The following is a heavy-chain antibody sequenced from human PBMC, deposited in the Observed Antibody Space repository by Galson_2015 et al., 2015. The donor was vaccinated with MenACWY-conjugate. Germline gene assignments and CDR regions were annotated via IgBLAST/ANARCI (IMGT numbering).Heavy chain of an antibody. J-gene: IGHJ6*03. CDR3: ARVGTWIHQYFYYMD. CDR1: GFTFTGYE. Sequence: SLRLCGGAAGFTFTGYEFNWVRQAPGKGLEWLSYISKSGSPIFYADSVKGRFTISRDNTKKSLFLQMNSLRAGDTGVYYCARVGTWIHQYFYYMD. V-gene: IGHV3-48*03. CDR2: ISKSGSPI. D-gene: IGHD5-18*01.